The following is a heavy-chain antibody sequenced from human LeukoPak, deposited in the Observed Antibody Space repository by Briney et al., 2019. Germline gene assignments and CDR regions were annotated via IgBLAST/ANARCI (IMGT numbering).Heavy chain of an antibody. J-gene: IGHJ3*02. D-gene: IGHD1-26*01. Sequence: PSETLSLTCTVACGSSSSYYWSWIRQPAGKGLEWIGRIYTSGSTNYNPSLKSRVTISVDTSKNQFSLKLSSVTAADTAVYYCARDGRWDAFDIWGQGTMVTVSS. V-gene: IGHV4-4*07. CDR1: CGSSSSYY. CDR2: IYTSGST. CDR3: ARDGRWDAFDI.